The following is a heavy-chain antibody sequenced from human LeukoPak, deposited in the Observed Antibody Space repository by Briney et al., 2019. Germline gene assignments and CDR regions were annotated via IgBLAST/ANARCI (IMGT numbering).Heavy chain of an antibody. V-gene: IGHV1-18*01. J-gene: IGHJ4*02. Sequence: ASVKDSCKASGYTFTAYGLSWVRQAPGQGLEWMGWITDYNRNTYYAQKFQGRVTMTIDTSTSTAYMELRSLRSDDTAVYYCARDTKYSSASYDNWGQGTLVTVSS. CDR1: GYTFTAYG. CDR2: ITDYNRNT. CDR3: ARDTKYSSASYDN. D-gene: IGHD6-19*01.